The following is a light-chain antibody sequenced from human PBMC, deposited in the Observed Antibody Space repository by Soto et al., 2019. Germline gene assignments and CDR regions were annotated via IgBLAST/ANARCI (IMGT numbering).Light chain of an antibody. V-gene: IGKV3-15*01. J-gene: IGKJ2*01. CDR2: GAS. Sequence: EIVMTQSPATLSVSPGERATLSCRASQSVGTDLAWYQQKPGQGPRLLIYGASTRFSGVPARFSGSGSGTDFTLTIASLQSEDFAIYYCPQYVNWPPRHTFRQGTKLEF. CDR3: PQYVNWPPRHT. CDR1: QSVGTD.